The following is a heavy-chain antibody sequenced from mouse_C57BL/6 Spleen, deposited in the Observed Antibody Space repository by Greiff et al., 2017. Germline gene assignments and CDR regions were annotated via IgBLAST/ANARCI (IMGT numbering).Heavy chain of an antibody. V-gene: IGHV1-72*01. J-gene: IGHJ3*01. CDR2: IDPNGGGT. D-gene: IGHD1-1*01. CDR3: AREDDYYGRRTGLAY. CDR1: GYTFTSYW. Sequence: QVQLQQPGAELVKPGASVKLSCKASGYTFTSYWMPWVKQRPGRGLEWIGRIDPNGGGTKYNEKFKGKATLTVDKPSSTAYMQLSSLTSEDSAVYYCAREDDYYGRRTGLAYWGQGTLVTVSA.